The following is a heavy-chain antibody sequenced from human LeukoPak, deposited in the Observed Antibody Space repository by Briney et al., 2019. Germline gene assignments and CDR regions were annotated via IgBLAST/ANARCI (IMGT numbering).Heavy chain of an antibody. D-gene: IGHD1-1*01. CDR3: ASSEVQPNNWFDP. Sequence: SETLSLTCAVYGGSFSGYYWSWIRQPPGKGLEWIGEINHSGSTNYNPSLKSRVTISADTSKNQFSLKLSSVTAADTAVYYCASSEVQPNNWFDPWGQGTLVTVSS. V-gene: IGHV4-34*01. CDR2: INHSGST. J-gene: IGHJ5*02. CDR1: GGSFSGYY.